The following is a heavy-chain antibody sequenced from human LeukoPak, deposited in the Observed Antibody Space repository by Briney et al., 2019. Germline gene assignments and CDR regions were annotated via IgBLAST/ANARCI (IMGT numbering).Heavy chain of an antibody. V-gene: IGHV3-23*01. CDR3: AEDYHRITIFGVVITNRNAFDI. CDR1: GFTFSSYA. CDR2: ISGSGGST. D-gene: IGHD3-3*01. J-gene: IGHJ3*02. Sequence: GGSLRLSCAASGFTFSSYAMSWVRQAPGKGLEWVSAISGSGGSTYYADSVKGRFTISRDNSKNTLYLQMNSLRAEDTAVYYCAEDYHRITIFGVVITNRNAFDIWGQGTMVTVSS.